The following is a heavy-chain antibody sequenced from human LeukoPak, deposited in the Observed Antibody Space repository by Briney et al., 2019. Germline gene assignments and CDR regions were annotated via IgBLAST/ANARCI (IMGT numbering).Heavy chain of an antibody. CDR3: ARDRVTTVPFYYYYGMDV. J-gene: IGHJ6*02. D-gene: IGHD4-11*01. V-gene: IGHV3-30-3*01. Sequence: GGSLRLSCAASGFTFSSYAMHWVRQAPGKGLEWVAVISYDGNNKYYADSVQGRFTISRDNSKNTLYLQMNSLRAEDTAVYYCARDRVTTVPFYYYYGMDVWGQGTTVTVSS. CDR1: GFTFSSYA. CDR2: ISYDGNNK.